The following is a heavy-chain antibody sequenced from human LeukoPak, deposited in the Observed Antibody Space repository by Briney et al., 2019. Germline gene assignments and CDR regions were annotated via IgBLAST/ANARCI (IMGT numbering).Heavy chain of an antibody. Sequence: SETLSLTCTVSGGSISISGDSISSYSWRWIRQAPGKGLEWSGYIYYSGSNNDNPSLKRRVNIALEQSKKQFSLKLSSVTAADTAVYYCAREQDVLNISGFDIWGQGTMVTVSS. CDR2: IYYSGSN. J-gene: IGHJ3*02. CDR1: GGSISISGDSISSYS. CDR3: AREQDVLNISGFDI. V-gene: IGHV4-61*01. D-gene: IGHD3-10*01.